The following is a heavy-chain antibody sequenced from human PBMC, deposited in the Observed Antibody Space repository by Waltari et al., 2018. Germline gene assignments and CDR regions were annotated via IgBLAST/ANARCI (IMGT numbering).Heavy chain of an antibody. CDR2: VYYSANT. D-gene: IGHD6-13*01. V-gene: IGHV4-39*01. CDR1: GASITTTPHH. Sequence: QLQLQESGPGLVNHSAILSLTCTVSGASITTTPHHFPGIRQPPGKGLEWIGTVYYSANTSYNMSLESRVTISEDTYKNQFYLDLNSVTAADTAVYYCAGLGRISSSWERSYWFDPWGQGTLVTVSS. J-gene: IGHJ5*02. CDR3: AGLGRISSSWERSYWFDP.